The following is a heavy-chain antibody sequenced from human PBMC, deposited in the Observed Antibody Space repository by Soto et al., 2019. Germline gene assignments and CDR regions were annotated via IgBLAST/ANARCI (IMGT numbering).Heavy chain of an antibody. D-gene: IGHD3-10*01. J-gene: IGHJ4*02. CDR1: GFTFNNYD. V-gene: IGHV3-23*01. Sequence: EVQLLESGGGLVQPGGSLRLSCAASGFTFNNYDMPWVPQAPGKGLEGVSAISGGGDTTSYADSVKGRFTVSRDGSKNTLYLQMSSLRAEDTALYYCAKGRGGSGSLTPRVDFWGQGTLVTVSS. CDR3: AKGRGGSGSLTPRVDF. CDR2: ISGGGDTT.